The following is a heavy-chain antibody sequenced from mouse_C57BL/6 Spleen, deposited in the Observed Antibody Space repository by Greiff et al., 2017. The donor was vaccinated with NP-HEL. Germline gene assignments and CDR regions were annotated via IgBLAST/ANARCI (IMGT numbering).Heavy chain of an antibody. CDR3: ARHEEDYGNLYAMDY. J-gene: IGHJ4*01. CDR2: FYPGSGSI. CDR1: GYTFTEYT. Sequence: VKLMESGAELVKPGASVKLSCKASGYTFTEYTIHWVKQRSGQGLEWIGWFYPGSGSIKYNEKFKDKATLTADKSSSTVYMELSRLTSEDSAVYFCARHEEDYGNLYAMDYWGQGTSVTVSS. V-gene: IGHV1-62-2*01. D-gene: IGHD2-1*01.